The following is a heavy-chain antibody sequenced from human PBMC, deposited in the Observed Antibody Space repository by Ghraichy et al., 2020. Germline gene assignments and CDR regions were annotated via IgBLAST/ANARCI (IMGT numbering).Heavy chain of an antibody. V-gene: IGHV1-18*01. J-gene: IGHJ6*03. D-gene: IGHD3-3*01. CDR1: GYTFTSYG. CDR3: ARVGAPDFWSGYLGGRWDYYYYYYMDV. CDR2: ISAYNGNT. Sequence: ASVKVSCKASGYTFTSYGISWVRQAPGQGLEWMVWISAYNGNTNYAQKLQGRVTMTTDTSTSTAYMELRSLRSDDTAVYYCARVGAPDFWSGYLGGRWDYYYYYYMDVWGKGTTVTISS.